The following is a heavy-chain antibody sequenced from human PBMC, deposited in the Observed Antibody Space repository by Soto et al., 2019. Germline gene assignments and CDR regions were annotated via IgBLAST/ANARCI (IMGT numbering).Heavy chain of an antibody. J-gene: IGHJ4*02. CDR2: INSDGSST. CDR3: ASFPTVKAYPFDY. Sequence: GGSLRLSCAASGLTFSSYWVHWVRQAPGKGLVWVSRINSDGSSTSYADSVKGRFTISRDNAKNTLYLQMNSLRAEDTAVYYCASFPTVKAYPFDYWGQGTLVTVSS. D-gene: IGHD4-4*01. V-gene: IGHV3-74*01. CDR1: GLTFSSYW.